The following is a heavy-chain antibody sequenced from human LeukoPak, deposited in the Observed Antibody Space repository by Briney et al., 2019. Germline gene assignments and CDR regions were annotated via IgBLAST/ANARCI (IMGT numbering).Heavy chain of an antibody. Sequence: PSETLSLTCTVSGVSMSNYYWSWIRQPPGKGLEWVGYIYYSGSSNYNPSLKSRVTISGDTSKNQFSLRLSSVTAADTAVYYCARDWGDGFDYWGQGTLVTVSS. J-gene: IGHJ4*02. CDR2: IYYSGSS. V-gene: IGHV4-59*01. D-gene: IGHD3-16*01. CDR1: GVSMSNYY. CDR3: ARDWGDGFDY.